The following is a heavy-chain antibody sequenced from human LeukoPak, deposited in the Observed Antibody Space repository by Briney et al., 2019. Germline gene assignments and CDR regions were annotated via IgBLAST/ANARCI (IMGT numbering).Heavy chain of an antibody. D-gene: IGHD1-26*01. CDR1: GGSISSASYC. CDR2: ICTSGST. CDR3: ARSSGSYYWSLDY. V-gene: IGHV4-61*02. Sequence: SETLSLTCTVSGGSISSASYCWSWIRQPAGKGLEWIGRICTSGSTNYNPSLKSRVTISGDKSKNQFSLKLSSVTAADTAVYYCARSSGSYYWSLDYWGQGTLVTVSS. J-gene: IGHJ4*02.